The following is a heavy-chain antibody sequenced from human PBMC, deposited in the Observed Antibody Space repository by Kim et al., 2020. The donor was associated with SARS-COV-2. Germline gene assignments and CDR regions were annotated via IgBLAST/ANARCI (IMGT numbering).Heavy chain of an antibody. Sequence: SETLSLTCAVYGGSFSGYYWSWIRQPPGKGLEWIGEINHSGSTNYNPSLKSRVTISVDTSKNQFSLKLSSVTAADTAVYYCARGSSKVWYFDYWGQGTLVTVSS. CDR2: INHSGST. J-gene: IGHJ4*02. V-gene: IGHV4-34*01. CDR1: GGSFSGYY. CDR3: ARGSSKVWYFDY. D-gene: IGHD6-6*01.